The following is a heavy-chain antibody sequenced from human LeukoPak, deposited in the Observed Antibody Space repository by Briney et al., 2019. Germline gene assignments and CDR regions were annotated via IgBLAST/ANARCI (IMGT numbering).Heavy chain of an antibody. D-gene: IGHD3-10*01. CDR2: TYYRSKWYN. CDR3: AREANDNIYGSANLYAFDI. Sequence: SQTLSLTCAISGDSVSSNNAAWNWIRQSPSRGLEWLGKTYYRSKWYNDYAISVKSRITINPDTSKNPFSLQPNSVTPEEQAGYYCAREANDNIYGSANLYAFDIWGQGKMVTVSS. CDR1: GDSVSSNNAA. J-gene: IGHJ3*02. V-gene: IGHV6-1*01.